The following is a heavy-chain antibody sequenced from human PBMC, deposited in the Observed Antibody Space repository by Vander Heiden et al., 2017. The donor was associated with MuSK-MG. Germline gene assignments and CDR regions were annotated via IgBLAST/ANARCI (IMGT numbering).Heavy chain of an antibody. Sequence: EVQLVESGGGLVQPGASESISCAASGFTVSRYWMNWIRRAPGKGLEWVANIKEDGREAYYVDSAKGRFTISRDNAKNLLYLQMNSLRGEDTAVYFCARLWDMVVMRFDYWGQGTLVTVSS. V-gene: IGHV3-7*03. J-gene: IGHJ4*02. CDR2: IKEDGREA. CDR1: GFTVSRYW. D-gene: IGHD2-15*01. CDR3: ARLWDMVVMRFDY.